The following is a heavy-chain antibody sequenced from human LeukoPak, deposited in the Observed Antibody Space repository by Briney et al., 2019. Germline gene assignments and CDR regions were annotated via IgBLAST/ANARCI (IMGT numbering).Heavy chain of an antibody. Sequence: GGSLRLSCAAPGFTFSGYGMHWVRQAPGKGLEWVAVTAYDGSNKYYADSVKGRFTISRDNSKNTLFLQMNSLRGDDTALYYCAKDRRSGNGWYSVDHWGQGTLVTVTS. V-gene: IGHV3-30*18. CDR1: GFTFSGYG. CDR2: TAYDGSNK. CDR3: AKDRRSGNGWYSVDH. D-gene: IGHD6-19*01. J-gene: IGHJ4*02.